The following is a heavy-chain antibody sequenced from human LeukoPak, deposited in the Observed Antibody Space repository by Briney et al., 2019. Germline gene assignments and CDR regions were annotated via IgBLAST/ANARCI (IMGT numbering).Heavy chain of an antibody. D-gene: IGHD6-6*01. CDR3: ARGGYSSSRPFDY. Sequence: SVKVSCKASGGTFSSYTISWVRQAPGQGLEWMGRIIPILGIANYAQKFQGRVTITADKSASTAYMELSSLRSEDTAVYYCARGGYSSSRPFDYWGQGTLVTVSS. CDR1: GGTFSSYT. V-gene: IGHV1-69*02. CDR2: IIPILGIA. J-gene: IGHJ4*02.